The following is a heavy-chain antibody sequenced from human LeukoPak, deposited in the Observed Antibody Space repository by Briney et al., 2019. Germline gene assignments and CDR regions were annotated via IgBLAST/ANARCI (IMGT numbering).Heavy chain of an antibody. CDR1: GGSISSGGYY. D-gene: IGHD3-3*01. V-gene: IGHV4-30-2*01. CDR2: IYHSGST. J-gene: IGHJ4*02. CDR3: ARDPIGGTIFGVAPRHYFDY. Sequence: PSQTLSLTCTVSGGSISSGGYYWSWIRQPPGKGLEWIGYIYHSGSTYYNPSLKSRVTISVDRSKNQFSLKLSSVTAADTAVYYCARDPIGGTIFGVAPRHYFDYWGQGTLVTVSS.